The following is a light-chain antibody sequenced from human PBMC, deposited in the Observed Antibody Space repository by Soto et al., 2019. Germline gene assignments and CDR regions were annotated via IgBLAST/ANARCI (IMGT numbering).Light chain of an antibody. CDR2: GAS. Sequence: ENVLTQSPGTLSLSPGERATLSCRASQTVGNRQLAWYQQKNGQAPRLLIYGASSRATGIPDRFSGSGSGTDFTLTISRLEPEDFAVYYCQQYDSTHTFGQGTKLEIK. CDR1: QTVGNRQ. V-gene: IGKV3-20*01. CDR3: QQYDSTHT. J-gene: IGKJ2*01.